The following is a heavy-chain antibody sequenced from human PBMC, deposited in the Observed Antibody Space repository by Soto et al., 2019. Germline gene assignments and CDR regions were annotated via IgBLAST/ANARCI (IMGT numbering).Heavy chain of an antibody. CDR3: ARVVGRDYGDYVGYFDY. D-gene: IGHD4-17*01. Sequence: QVQLVQSGAEVKKPGSSVKVSCKASGGTFSSYAISWVRQAPGQGLEWMGGIIPIFGTANYAQKFQGRVTITADESTSTAYRELGSLRSEDTAVYYCARVVGRDYGDYVGYFDYWGQGTLVTVSS. CDR2: IIPIFGTA. J-gene: IGHJ4*02. CDR1: GGTFSSYA. V-gene: IGHV1-69*12.